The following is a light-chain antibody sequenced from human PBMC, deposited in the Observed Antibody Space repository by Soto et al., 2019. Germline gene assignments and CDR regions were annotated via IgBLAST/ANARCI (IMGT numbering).Light chain of an antibody. Sequence: QSVLTQPPSVSATPGQEVTISCSGSSSNIGNNYVSWYQQFPRTAPKLLIYDNGKRPSGIPDRFSGSKSGTSATLGITGLQTGDEADYYCGTWDNSLRAYVFGAGTQLTVL. CDR2: DNG. V-gene: IGLV1-51*01. J-gene: IGLJ7*01. CDR1: SSNIGNNY. CDR3: GTWDNSLRAYV.